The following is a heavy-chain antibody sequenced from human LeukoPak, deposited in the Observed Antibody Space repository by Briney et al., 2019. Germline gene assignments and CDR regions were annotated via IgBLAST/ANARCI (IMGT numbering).Heavy chain of an antibody. V-gene: IGHV3-7*01. CDR2: IKTDGSEK. Sequence: GGSLRLFCAASGFMFSSNWMTRVRQAPGKGLECVANIKTDGSEKYYVGSVKGRFTISRDNAKNSLYLQMNSLRVEDTAIYYCTRDLNPDSSGWGQGTLVTVSS. CDR3: TRDLNPDSSG. D-gene: IGHD3-22*01. J-gene: IGHJ4*02. CDR1: GFMFSSNW.